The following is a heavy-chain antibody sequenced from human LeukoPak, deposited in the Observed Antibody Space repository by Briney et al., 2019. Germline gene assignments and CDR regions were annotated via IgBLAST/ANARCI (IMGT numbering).Heavy chain of an antibody. CDR2: IYYSGST. D-gene: IGHD6-13*01. V-gene: IGHV4-59*12. CDR1: GGSISSYY. J-gene: IGHJ4*02. Sequence: SETLSLTCTVSGGSISSYYWSWIRQPPGKGLEWIGYIYYSGSTNYNPSLKSRVTISVDTSKNQFSLKLSSVTAADTAAYYCARSGYSSSWYYRNFDYWGQGTLVTVSS. CDR3: ARSGYSSSWYYRNFDY.